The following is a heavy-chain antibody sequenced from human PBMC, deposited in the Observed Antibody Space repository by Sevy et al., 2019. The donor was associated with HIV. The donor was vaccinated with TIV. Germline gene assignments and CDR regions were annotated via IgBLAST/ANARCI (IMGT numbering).Heavy chain of an antibody. Sequence: GEPLKISCAASGFTFSDYYMSWIRQAPGKGLEWVSYISRSGSTINYADSVKGRFTISRDNAKNSLYLQINSLRAEDTAVYYCARENTMIEEPGWFDPWGQGTLVTVSS. V-gene: IGHV3-11*01. CDR1: GFTFSDYY. CDR3: ARENTMIEEPGWFDP. CDR2: ISRSGSTI. J-gene: IGHJ5*02. D-gene: IGHD3-22*01.